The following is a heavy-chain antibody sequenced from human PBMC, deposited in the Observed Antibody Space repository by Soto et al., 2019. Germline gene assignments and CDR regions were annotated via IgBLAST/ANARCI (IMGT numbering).Heavy chain of an antibody. V-gene: IGHV3-33*01. J-gene: IGHJ6*03. D-gene: IGHD3-10*01. CDR3: ARAIRERARTPYYYGSGSASYYYYYYMDV. CDR2: IWYDGSNK. CDR1: GFTFSSYG. Sequence: GGSLRLSCAASGFTFSSYGMHWVRQAPGKGLEWVAVIWYDGSNKYYADSVKGRFTISRDNSKNTLYLQMNSLRAEDTAVYYCARAIRERARTPYYYGSGSASYYYYYYMDVWGKGTTVTVSS.